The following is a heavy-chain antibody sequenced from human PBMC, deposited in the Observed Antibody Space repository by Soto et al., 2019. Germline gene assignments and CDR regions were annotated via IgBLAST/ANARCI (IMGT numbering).Heavy chain of an antibody. Sequence: PGGSLRLSCVASGFTFTDYHMYWVRQAPGKGLEWVSIISNDGSNTYSAESVKGRFTMSRDNSKNTLYLQMNSLRLEDTAIYFCARDRKWATVGVLTQYGMDVWGQGTTVTVSS. D-gene: IGHD3-3*01. V-gene: IGHV3-30*03. CDR2: ISNDGSNT. CDR3: ARDRKWATVGVLTQYGMDV. CDR1: GFTFTDYH. J-gene: IGHJ6*02.